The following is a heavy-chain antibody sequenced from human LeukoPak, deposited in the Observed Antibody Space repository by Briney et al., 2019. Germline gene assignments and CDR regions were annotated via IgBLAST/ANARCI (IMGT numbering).Heavy chain of an antibody. Sequence: PGGSLRLSCAASGFTFSSYSMNWVRQAPGKGLEWVSSISTSSSYIYSADSVKGRFTISRDNAKNSLYLQMNSLRAEDTAVYYCVRDTFSHDAFYIWGQGTMVTVSS. CDR1: GFTFSSYS. J-gene: IGHJ3*02. CDR2: ISTSSSYI. D-gene: IGHD3-16*01. V-gene: IGHV3-21*01. CDR3: VRDTFSHDAFYI.